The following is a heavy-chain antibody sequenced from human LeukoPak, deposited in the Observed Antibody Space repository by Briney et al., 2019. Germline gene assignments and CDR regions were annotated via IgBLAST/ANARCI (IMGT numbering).Heavy chain of an antibody. J-gene: IGHJ4*02. Sequence: GGSLRLSCAASGFTFSSYSMNWVRQAPGKGLEWVSSISSSSSYIYYADSVKGRFTISRDNAKNTLYLQMNSLRAEDTAVYYCARATGITWIQLWLASYYYDRSGYRDSYFDYWGQGTLVTVSS. CDR3: ARATGITWIQLWLASYYYDRSGYRDSYFDY. CDR1: GFTFSSYS. D-gene: IGHD3-22*01. V-gene: IGHV3-21*01. CDR2: ISSSSSYI.